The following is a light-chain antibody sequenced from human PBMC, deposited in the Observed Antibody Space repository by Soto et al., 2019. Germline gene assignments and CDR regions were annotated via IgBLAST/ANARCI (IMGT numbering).Light chain of an antibody. CDR1: QSISSY. Sequence: DIQMTQSPSSLSASVGDRVTITSRASQSISSYLNWYQQKPGKAPKLLIYAASSLQSGVPSRFSGSGSGTEFTLTISSLQPDDFATYYCQQYSTYSTFGQGTRLEI. J-gene: IGKJ5*01. CDR3: QQYSTYST. V-gene: IGKV1-39*01. CDR2: AAS.